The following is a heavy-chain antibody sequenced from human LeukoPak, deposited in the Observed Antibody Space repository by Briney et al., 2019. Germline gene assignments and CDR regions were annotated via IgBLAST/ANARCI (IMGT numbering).Heavy chain of an antibody. Sequence: PSETLSLTCTVSGDSISSGGYYWSWARQHPGKGLEWIGYINYSGTTYYNPSLTSRVTISVDTSKNQFSLKLSSVTAADTAAYYCARTYCRGGTCYSWDYWGQGTLVTVSS. J-gene: IGHJ4*02. CDR1: GDSISSGGYY. V-gene: IGHV4-31*03. CDR3: ARTYCRGGTCYSWDY. CDR2: INYSGTT. D-gene: IGHD2-15*01.